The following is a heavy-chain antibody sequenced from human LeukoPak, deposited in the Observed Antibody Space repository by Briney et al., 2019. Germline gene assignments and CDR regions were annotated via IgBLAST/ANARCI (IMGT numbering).Heavy chain of an antibody. V-gene: IGHV1-69*05. Sequence: SVKVSCKASGGTFSSYAISWVRQAPGQGLEWVGGISPIFGTANYAQKFQGRVTITTDESTSTAYMELSSLRSEDTAVYYCASPSGGRTYYYDSSGYYLDYWGQGTLVTVSS. J-gene: IGHJ4*02. CDR1: GGTFSSYA. CDR2: ISPIFGTA. CDR3: ASPSGGRTYYYDSSGYYLDY. D-gene: IGHD3-22*01.